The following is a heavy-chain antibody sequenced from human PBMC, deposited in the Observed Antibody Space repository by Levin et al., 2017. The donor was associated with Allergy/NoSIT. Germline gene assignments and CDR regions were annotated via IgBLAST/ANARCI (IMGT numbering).Heavy chain of an antibody. V-gene: IGHV4-31*03. CDR1: GGSISSGGYY. Sequence: SETLSLTCTVSGGSISSGGYYWSWIRQHPGKGLEWIGYIYYSGSTYYNPSLKSRVTISVDTSKNQFSLKLSSVTAADTAVYYCARQDIVATVSWYFDLWGRGTLVTVSS. CDR3: ARQDIVATVSWYFDL. J-gene: IGHJ2*01. CDR2: IYYSGST. D-gene: IGHD5-12*01.